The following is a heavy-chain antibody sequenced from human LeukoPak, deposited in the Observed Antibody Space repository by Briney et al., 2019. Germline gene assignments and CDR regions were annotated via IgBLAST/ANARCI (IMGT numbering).Heavy chain of an antibody. CDR2: TRNKANSYTT. CDR3: ARGRVTTLYYFDY. CDR1: GFTFSDHC. J-gene: IGHJ4*02. V-gene: IGHV3-72*01. Sequence: GGSLRLSCAASGFTFSDHCMDWVRQAPGKGLEWAGRTRNKANSYTTEYAASVKGRFTISRDDSKNSLYLQMNSLKTEDTAVYYCARGRVTTLYYFDYWGQGTLVTVSS. D-gene: IGHD4-17*01.